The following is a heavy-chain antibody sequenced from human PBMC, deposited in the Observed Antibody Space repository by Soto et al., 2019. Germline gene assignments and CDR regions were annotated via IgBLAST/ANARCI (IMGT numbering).Heavy chain of an antibody. J-gene: IGHJ4*02. CDR3: AKSAESAGWGVDF. V-gene: IGHV3-48*02. D-gene: IGHD6-19*01. CDR2: ISPGGDRI. CDR1: GFMFDSYA. Sequence: EVQLVESGGGLVQPGGSLRLSCVASGFMFDSYAMNWVRQAPGKGLEWVSYISPGGDRIYYAESLKGRITISRDNARKYLSLQMNILSDEDTAVYFCAKSAESAGWGVDFWGQGTLVTVSS.